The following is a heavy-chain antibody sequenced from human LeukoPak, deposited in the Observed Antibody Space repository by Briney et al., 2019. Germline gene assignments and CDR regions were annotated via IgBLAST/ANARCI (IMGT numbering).Heavy chain of an antibody. CDR1: GFTFDDYA. V-gene: IGHV3-9*01. J-gene: IGHJ4*02. Sequence: GGSLRLSCAASGFTFDDYAMHWARQAPGRGLEWVSHITWNSGTKTYADSVEGRFTISRDNAKNSLYLQMNSLRAEDTALYYCARGDDSSGYYDTNIDYWGQGILVTVSA. CDR2: ITWNSGTK. CDR3: ARGDDSSGYYDTNIDY. D-gene: IGHD3-22*01.